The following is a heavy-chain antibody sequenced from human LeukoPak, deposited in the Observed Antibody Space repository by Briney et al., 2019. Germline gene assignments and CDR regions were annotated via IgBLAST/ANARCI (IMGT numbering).Heavy chain of an antibody. J-gene: IGHJ4*02. CDR2: TSAYNGNT. Sequence: ASVKVSCKASGYTFTSYGISWVRQAPGQGLEWMGWTSAYNGNTNYAQKLQGRVTMTTDTSTSTAYMELRSLRSDDTAVYYCARHAQFPGIAAAAGVNDYWGQGTLVTVSS. CDR1: GYTFTSYG. V-gene: IGHV1-18*01. D-gene: IGHD6-13*01. CDR3: ARHAQFPGIAAAAGVNDY.